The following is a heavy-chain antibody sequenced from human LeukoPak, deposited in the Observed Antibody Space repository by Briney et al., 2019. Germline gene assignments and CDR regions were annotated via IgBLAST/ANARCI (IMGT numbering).Heavy chain of an antibody. D-gene: IGHD2-2*01. CDR3: ARADCSSTSCYGPFDY. J-gene: IGHJ4*02. V-gene: IGHV1-69*04. CDR1: GGTFSSYA. Sequence: ASVKVSCKASGGTFSSYAISWVRQAPGQGVEWMGRIIPILGIANYAQKFQGRVTITADKSTSTAYMELSSLRSEDTAVYYCARADCSSTSCYGPFDYWGQGTLVTVSS. CDR2: IIPILGIA.